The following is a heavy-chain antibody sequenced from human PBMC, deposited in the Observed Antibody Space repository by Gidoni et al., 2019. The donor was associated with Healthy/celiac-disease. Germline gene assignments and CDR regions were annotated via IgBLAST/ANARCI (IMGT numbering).Heavy chain of an antibody. CDR2: IRSKANSYAT. V-gene: IGHV3-73*02. J-gene: IGHJ4*02. Sequence: EVQLVESGGGLVQPGGSLKLSCAASGFTFSGSAMHWVRQASGKGLEWVGRIRSKANSYATAYAASVKGRFTISRDDSKNTAYLQMNSLKTEDTAVYYCTRQDYGDRPDFDYWGQGTLVTVSS. CDR1: GFTFSGSA. D-gene: IGHD4-17*01. CDR3: TRQDYGDRPDFDY.